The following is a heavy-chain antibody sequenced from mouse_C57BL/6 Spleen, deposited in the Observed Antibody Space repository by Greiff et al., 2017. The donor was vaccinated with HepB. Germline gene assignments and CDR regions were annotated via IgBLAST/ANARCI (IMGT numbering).Heavy chain of an antibody. D-gene: IGHD1-1*01. V-gene: IGHV2-3*01. CDR2: IWGDGST. J-gene: IGHJ1*03. CDR1: GFSLTSYG. CDR3: AKETVVASDFDV. Sequence: QVQLQQSGPGLVAPSQSLSITCTVSGFSLTSYGVSWVRQPPGKGLEWLGVIWGDGSTNYHSALLSRLTISKDNSKSQVFLKLNSRQTDDTATYYCAKETVVASDFDVWGTGTTVTVSS.